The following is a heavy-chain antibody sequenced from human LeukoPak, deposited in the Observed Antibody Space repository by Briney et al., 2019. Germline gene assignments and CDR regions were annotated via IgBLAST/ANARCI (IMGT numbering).Heavy chain of an antibody. D-gene: IGHD6-13*01. CDR1: GFTFSSYA. CDR2: ISYDGSNK. CDR3: ARDMYSGSWYSGLFDY. Sequence: PGGSLRLSCAASGFTFSSYAMHWVRQAPGKGLEWVAVISYDGSNKYYADSVKGRFTISRDNSKSTLYLQMNSLRAEDTAVYYCARDMYSGSWYSGLFDYWGQGTLVTVSS. V-gene: IGHV3-30*04. J-gene: IGHJ4*02.